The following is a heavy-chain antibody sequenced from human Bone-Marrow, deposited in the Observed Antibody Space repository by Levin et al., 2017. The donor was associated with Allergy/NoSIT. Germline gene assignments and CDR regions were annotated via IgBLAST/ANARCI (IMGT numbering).Heavy chain of an antibody. Sequence: GESLKISCTASGFTFSGYWMTWVRQAPGKGLEWVANIKPDGGATHYVDSVKGRFTISRDNAKNSLYLQMTSLRAEDSAVYFCARDYYASGSHDYWGQGTLVTVSS. CDR3: ARDYYASGSHDY. D-gene: IGHD3-10*01. CDR2: IKPDGGAT. CDR1: GFTFSGYW. V-gene: IGHV3-7*04. J-gene: IGHJ4*02.